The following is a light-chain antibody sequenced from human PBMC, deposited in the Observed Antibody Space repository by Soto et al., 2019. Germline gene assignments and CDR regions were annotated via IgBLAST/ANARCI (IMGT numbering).Light chain of an antibody. CDR1: QSISSW. CDR2: KAY. Sequence: DIQMTQSPSTLSASVGDRVTITCRASQSISSWLAWYQQKPGKAPKLLIYKAYSLESGVTSRFSGSGSGTEFTLTISSLQPDDFATYYCQQYRGTFGQGTKVEIK. V-gene: IGKV1-5*03. CDR3: QQYRGT. J-gene: IGKJ1*01.